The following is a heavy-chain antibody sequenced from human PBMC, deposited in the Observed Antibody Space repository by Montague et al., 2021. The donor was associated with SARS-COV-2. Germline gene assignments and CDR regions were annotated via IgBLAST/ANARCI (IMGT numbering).Heavy chain of an antibody. Sequence: CAISGDSVSVDSARWSWKKQSPSLHLEWQVMSYYRSKWNNDYAVSVKSRITINPGTSKNQISLQLNSVTPEDTAVYYCARTSASSDYWGQGTLVTVSS. CDR1: GDSVSVDSAR. V-gene: IGHV6-1*01. CDR2: SYYRSKWNN. D-gene: IGHD1-26*01. CDR3: ARTSASSDY. J-gene: IGHJ4*02.